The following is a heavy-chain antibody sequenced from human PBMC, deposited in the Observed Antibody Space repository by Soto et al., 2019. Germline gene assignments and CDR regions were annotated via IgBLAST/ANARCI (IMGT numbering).Heavy chain of an antibody. J-gene: IGHJ4*02. D-gene: IGHD2-15*01. CDR3: AGDGGRMEPWDY. V-gene: IGHV1-3*01. Sequence: QVQLVQSGAEVKKPGASVKVSCKASGYTFTSYAMHWVRQAPGQRLEWMGWINAGNGNTKYSQKFQGRVTITRDTARSTPYMELGSLRSEDTAVYYCAGDGGRMEPWDYWGQGTLVTVSS. CDR1: GYTFTSYA. CDR2: INAGNGNT.